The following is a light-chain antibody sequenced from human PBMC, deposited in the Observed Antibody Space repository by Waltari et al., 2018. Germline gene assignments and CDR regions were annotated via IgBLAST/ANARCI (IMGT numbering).Light chain of an antibody. J-gene: IGKJ4*01. Sequence: DIVITQSPASLSVSPGERATLSCTASQTVTNDLAWYQQKPGQAPTLLIFGASTSATGVPARCSGSGSETEFTLTSVSVQSEDFAVYYCQHYSDWIAFGGGTKVDLK. CDR3: QHYSDWIA. V-gene: IGKV3-15*01. CDR2: GAS. CDR1: QTVTND.